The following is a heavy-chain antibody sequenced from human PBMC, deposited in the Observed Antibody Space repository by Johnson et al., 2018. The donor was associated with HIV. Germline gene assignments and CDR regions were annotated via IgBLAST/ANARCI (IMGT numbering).Heavy chain of an antibody. V-gene: IGHV3-66*03. CDR3: ARVEWELELLGAFDI. CDR2: SPTALNT. J-gene: IGHJ3*02. D-gene: IGHD1-7*01. Sequence: MPLVESGGGLIQPGGSLRPSCNATGFSIRRNYMSWVRQPPGKGLPWQAELSPTALNTYYANFVKGRFTISRDNSQNTMYLQMNSLRAEDTAVYYCARVEWELELLGAFDIWVQGTMVTVSS. CDR1: GFSIRRNY.